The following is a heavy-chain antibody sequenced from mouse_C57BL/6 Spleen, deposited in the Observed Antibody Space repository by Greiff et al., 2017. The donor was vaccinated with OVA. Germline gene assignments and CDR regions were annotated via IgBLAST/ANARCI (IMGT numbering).Heavy chain of an antibody. J-gene: IGHJ1*03. CDR2: INPNNGGT. Sequence: EVQLQQSGPELVKPGASVKISCKASGYTFTDYYMNWVKQSHGKSLEWIGDINPNNGGTSYNQKFKGKATLTVDKSSSTAYMELRSLTSEDSAVYYCARNLYFEVWGTGTTVTVSS. V-gene: IGHV1-26*01. CDR3: ARNLYFEV. CDR1: GYTFTDYY.